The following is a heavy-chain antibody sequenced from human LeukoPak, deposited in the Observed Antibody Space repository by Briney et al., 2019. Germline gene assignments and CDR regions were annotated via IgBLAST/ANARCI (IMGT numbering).Heavy chain of an antibody. J-gene: IGHJ4*02. D-gene: IGHD2-15*01. V-gene: IGHV3-48*03. CDR1: GXTFSSYE. Sequence: PGGSLRLSCAASGXTFSSYEMNWVRQAPGKGLECVSYISSSGSTIYYADSVKGRFTISRDNAKNSLYLQMNSLRVEDTAVYYCARDLCSGSRCSDYWGQGTLVTVSS. CDR3: ARDLCSGSRCSDY. CDR2: ISSSGSTI.